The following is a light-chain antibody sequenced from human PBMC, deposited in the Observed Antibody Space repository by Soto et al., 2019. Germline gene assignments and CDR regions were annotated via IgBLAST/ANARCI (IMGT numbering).Light chain of an antibody. Sequence: AIQMTQSPSSLSVSVGDRVTITCRASQDIRNDLGCYQKKPGKAPKLLIYGTSNLQSGVPSRFSGSGSGTDFTLTISSLQPEDFAIYDWLQDYIYPYTVGQGTKLEIK. V-gene: IGKV1-6*01. CDR3: LQDYIYPYT. CDR2: GTS. J-gene: IGKJ2*01. CDR1: QDIRND.